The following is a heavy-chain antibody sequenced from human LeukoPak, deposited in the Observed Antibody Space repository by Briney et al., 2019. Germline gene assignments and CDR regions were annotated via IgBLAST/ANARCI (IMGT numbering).Heavy chain of an antibody. D-gene: IGHD2-2*01. J-gene: IGHJ6*03. V-gene: IGHV3-21*01. Sequence: GGSLRLSCAASGFTFSSYSMNWVRQAPGKGLEWVSSISRSPGKGLDWDSSISRSSTYIYYADSVKGRFTISRDNAKNSLYLQMNSLRAEHTAVYYCARDATLVTYARTDYYHYMAVWGKGTTVTVSS. CDR2: ISRSSTYI. CDR1: GFTFSSYS. CDR3: ARDATLVTYARTDYYHYMAV.